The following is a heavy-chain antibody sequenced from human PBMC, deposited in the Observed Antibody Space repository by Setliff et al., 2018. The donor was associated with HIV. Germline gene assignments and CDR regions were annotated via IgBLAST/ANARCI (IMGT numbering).Heavy chain of an antibody. CDR3: AINYAKLVLDAFDI. CDR1: EFTFTSSS. V-gene: IGHV1-58*02. CDR2: IVVGSGNT. J-gene: IGHJ3*02. D-gene: IGHD6-13*01. Sequence: GASVKVSCKASEFTFTSSSIQWVRQARGQSLEWIGWIVVGSGNTNYAPKFQDRVTITADKSTSTAYMELSSLRSEDTAVYYCAINYAKLVLDAFDIWGQGTMVTVSS.